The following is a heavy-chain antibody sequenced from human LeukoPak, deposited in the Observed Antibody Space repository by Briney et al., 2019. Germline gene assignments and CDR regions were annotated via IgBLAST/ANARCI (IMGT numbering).Heavy chain of an antibody. D-gene: IGHD6-6*01. V-gene: IGHV3-30*03. CDR2: ISYDGSNK. CDR3: ARGSSNVAARNNWFVP. CDR1: GFTFTNYW. Sequence: GSLRLSCAASGFTFTNYWMSWVRQAPGQGLEWVAGISYDGSNKYYADSVKGRFTISRDNSKNTLYLQMNSLRAEDTAVYFCARGSSNVAARNNWFVPWGQGTLVTVSS. J-gene: IGHJ5*02.